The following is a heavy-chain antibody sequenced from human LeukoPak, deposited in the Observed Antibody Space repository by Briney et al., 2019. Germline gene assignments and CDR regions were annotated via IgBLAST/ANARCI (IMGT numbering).Heavy chain of an antibody. J-gene: IGHJ5*02. V-gene: IGHV3-15*01. CDR3: TSHAAFDP. Sequence: PGGSLRLSCAASGFTFSSYAMSWVRQAPGKGLEWVGRIKSKNVGGTTDYAAPVKGRLTISRDDSKNTVYLQMNSLKIEDTAVYYCTSHAAFDPWGQGTLVTVSS. CDR2: IKSKNVGGTT. CDR1: GFTFSSYA.